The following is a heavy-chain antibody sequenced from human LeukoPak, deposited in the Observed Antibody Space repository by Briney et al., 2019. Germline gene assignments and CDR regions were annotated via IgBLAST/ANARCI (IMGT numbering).Heavy chain of an antibody. Sequence: PSETLSLTCTVSGGSFSSSIYFWGWIRQPPGKGLEWIGSIYASGGTYYNPSLRSRVTISVDTSKNQFSLRLNSVTAADTAVYYCARHATSTLRHFDPRRPDFDYWGQGTLVTVSS. CDR1: GGSFSSSIYF. J-gene: IGHJ4*02. CDR3: ARHATSTLRHFDPRRPDFDY. D-gene: IGHD3-9*01. V-gene: IGHV4-39*01. CDR2: IYASGGT.